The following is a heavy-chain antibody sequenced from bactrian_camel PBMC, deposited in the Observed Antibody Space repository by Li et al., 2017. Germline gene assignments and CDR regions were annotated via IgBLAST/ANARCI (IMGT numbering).Heavy chain of an antibody. J-gene: IGHJ4*01. V-gene: IGHV3-2*01. D-gene: IGHD1*01. CDR3: ATSGMDWVLGFAH. CDR1: GFTASNHY. Sequence: VQLVESGGGLVQPGGSLRLSCAASGFTASNHYMGWVRQAPGQGLEWVCGVNIDGRTTDYADSVKGRFTISRDNAKNTLYLQMDSLKSEDTALYYCATSGMDWVLGFAHWGQGTQVTVS. CDR2: VNIDGRTT.